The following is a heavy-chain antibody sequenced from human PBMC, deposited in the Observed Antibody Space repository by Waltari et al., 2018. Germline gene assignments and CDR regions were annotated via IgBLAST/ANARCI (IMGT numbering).Heavy chain of an antibody. CDR3: AKVAGIAAAEFHFDF. CDR1: GFTFFTSA. Sequence: EVQLLESGGGLVQPGGSLRLSCSASGFTFFTSAITGVRQAPGKGLGWGSSISGPALTTFYADSVKGRFSISRENSKKTLYLQINGLTADDTAVYYCAKVAGIAAAEFHFDFWGRGTLVTVSS. J-gene: IGHJ4*02. CDR2: ISGPALTT. D-gene: IGHD6-13*01. V-gene: IGHV3-23*01.